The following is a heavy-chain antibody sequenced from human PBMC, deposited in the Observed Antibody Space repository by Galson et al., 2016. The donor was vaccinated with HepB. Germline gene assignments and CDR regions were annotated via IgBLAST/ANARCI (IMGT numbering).Heavy chain of an antibody. CDR1: GFIFSTHS. CDR3: ARASGGGYGWDYYYGMDV. J-gene: IGHJ6*04. D-gene: IGHD5-12*01. V-gene: IGHV3-21*01. Sequence: SLRLSCAGSGFIFSTHSMAWVRQAPGKGLAWVSLISSGSTYIYYADSVRGRFTISSDNAGNSLYLQMNTLRADDTAVYYCARASGGGYGWDYYYGMDVWGKGTTVTVSS. CDR2: ISSGSTYI.